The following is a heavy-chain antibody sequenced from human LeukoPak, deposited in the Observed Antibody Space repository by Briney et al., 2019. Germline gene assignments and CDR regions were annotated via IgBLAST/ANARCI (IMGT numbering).Heavy chain of an antibody. J-gene: IGHJ6*02. V-gene: IGHV3-49*03. CDR1: GFTFGDYA. Sequence: GGSLRLSCTASGFTFGDYAMSWFRQAPGKGLEWVGFIRSKAYGGTTEYAASVKGRFTISRDDSKSIAYLQMNSLKTEDTAVYYYTSERSPGQKTTVTTKVYYYYGMDVWGQGTTVTVSS. CDR2: IRSKAYGGTT. D-gene: IGHD4-17*01. CDR3: TSERSPGQKTTVTTKVYYYYGMDV.